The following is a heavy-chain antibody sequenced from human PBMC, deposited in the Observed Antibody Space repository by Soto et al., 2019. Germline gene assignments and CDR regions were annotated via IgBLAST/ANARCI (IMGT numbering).Heavy chain of an antibody. CDR3: ARDRRTHSSSWYYYYYYGMDV. V-gene: IGHV4-39*07. CDR1: GGSISSSSYY. J-gene: IGHJ6*02. Sequence: SETLSLTCTVSGGSISSSSYYWGWIRQPPGKGLEWIGSIYYSGSTYYNPSLKSRVTISVDTAKNQFSLKLSSVTAADTAVYYCARDRRTHSSSWYYYYYYGMDVWGQGTTVTVSS. D-gene: IGHD6-13*01. CDR2: IYYSGST.